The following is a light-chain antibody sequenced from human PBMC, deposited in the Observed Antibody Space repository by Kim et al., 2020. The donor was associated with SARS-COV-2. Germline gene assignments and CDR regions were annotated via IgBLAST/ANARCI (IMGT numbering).Light chain of an antibody. Sequence: PGERATLSCRASQSVSSSDLAWYQQKPGQAPRLLIYGTSSRATGIPDRFSGSGSATDFTLTISRLEPEDFAVYYCQRYGSSPPYTFGQGTKLEIK. V-gene: IGKV3-20*01. CDR1: QSVSSSD. CDR3: QRYGSSPPYT. J-gene: IGKJ2*01. CDR2: GTS.